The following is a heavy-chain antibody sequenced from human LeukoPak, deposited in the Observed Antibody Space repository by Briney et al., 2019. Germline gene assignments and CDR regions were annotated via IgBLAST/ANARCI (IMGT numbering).Heavy chain of an antibody. CDR2: ISASGGST. Sequence: PGGSLRLSCAASGFTFTNSAMGWVRQAPGKGLEWVSSISASGGSTYYADSVKGRFTISRDNSKNTLYLQMNSLRVEDTAIYDCAKARSGWYLCDYWGQETLVTVSS. J-gene: IGHJ4*02. CDR3: AKARSGWYLCDY. CDR1: GFTFTNSA. D-gene: IGHD6-19*01. V-gene: IGHV3-23*01.